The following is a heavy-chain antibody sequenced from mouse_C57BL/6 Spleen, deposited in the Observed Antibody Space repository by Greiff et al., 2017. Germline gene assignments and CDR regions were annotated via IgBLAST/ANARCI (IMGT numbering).Heavy chain of an antibody. Sequence: EVLLVESGGGLVKPGGSLLLTCAVSGFTFRDYGMYLVRQAPEKGLARVAYISSGSSTIYYADTVKGRFTISRDNAKNILFLQMTRGRSEDTAMYYCARQGIDYDPMDDWGPGTSVTVSS. CDR2: ISSGSSTI. CDR3: ARQGIDYDPMDD. J-gene: IGHJ4*01. V-gene: IGHV5-17*01. CDR1: GFTFRDYG.